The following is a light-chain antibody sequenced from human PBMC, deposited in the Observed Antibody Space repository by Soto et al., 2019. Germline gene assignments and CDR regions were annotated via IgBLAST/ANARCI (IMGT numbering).Light chain of an antibody. J-gene: IGKJ3*01. CDR1: QSVSSRY. V-gene: IGKV3-20*01. CDR3: QQYGSSVT. Sequence: EIVLTQSPGTLSLSPGERATLSCRASQSVSSRYLAWYQQKPGQAPRLLMSGASSRATGIPDRFSGSGSGTDFTLTISRLEPQDFALYYCQQYGSSVTFGPGTKVDIK. CDR2: GAS.